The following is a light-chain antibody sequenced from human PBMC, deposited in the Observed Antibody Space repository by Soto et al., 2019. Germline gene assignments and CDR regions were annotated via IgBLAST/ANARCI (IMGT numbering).Light chain of an antibody. Sequence: EIVMTQSPATLSVSPGERATLSCRASQSISSNLAWYQQKPGQAPRLLIYDASTRATGIPARFSGSGSGTEFTITISSLQSEDVALFYCQQYHDWPPYTFGQGTKLEIK. CDR2: DAS. CDR1: QSISSN. V-gene: IGKV3-15*01. J-gene: IGKJ2*01. CDR3: QQYHDWPPYT.